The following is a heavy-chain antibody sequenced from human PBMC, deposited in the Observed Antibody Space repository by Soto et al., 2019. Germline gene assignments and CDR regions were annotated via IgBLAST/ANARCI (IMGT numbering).Heavy chain of an antibody. V-gene: IGHV6-1*01. CDR2: TYYRSKWYN. J-gene: IGHJ6*02. CDR3: AHWRRAGYYYYGMDV. CDR1: GDSVASNSAA. D-gene: IGHD3-10*01. Sequence: PSQTLSLTCAISGDSVASNSAAWNWIRQSPSRGLEWLGRTYYRSKWYNDYGVSVKSRITINADTAKNQVSLQLNSVSPEDTAVYYFAHWRRAGYYYYGMDVWGQGTTVTVSS.